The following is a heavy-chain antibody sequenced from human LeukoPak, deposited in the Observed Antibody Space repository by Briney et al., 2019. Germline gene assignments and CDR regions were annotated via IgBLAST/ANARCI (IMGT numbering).Heavy chain of an antibody. CDR3: ARGFYGSGINY. J-gene: IGHJ4*02. V-gene: IGHV4-38-2*02. D-gene: IGHD3-10*01. CDR1: GYSIITGYY. CDR2: IYHSGST. Sequence: SETLSLTCTVSGYSIITGYYWGWIRPPPGKGLEWIGSIYHSGSTYYNPSLKSRVTISVDTSKNQFSLKLSSVTAADTAVYYCARGFYGSGINYWGQGTLVTVSS.